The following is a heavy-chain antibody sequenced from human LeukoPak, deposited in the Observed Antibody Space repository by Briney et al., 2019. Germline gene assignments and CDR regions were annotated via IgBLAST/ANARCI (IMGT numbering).Heavy chain of an antibody. J-gene: IGHJ4*02. CDR2: INHSGST. CDR1: GGSFSGCY. Sequence: SETLSLTCAVYGGSFSGCYWSWIRQPPGKGLEWIGEINHSGSTNYNPSLKSRVTISVDTSKNQFSLKLSSVTAADTAVYYCARSSSGWHFDYWGQGTLVTVSS. CDR3: ARSSSGWHFDY. D-gene: IGHD6-19*01. V-gene: IGHV4-34*01.